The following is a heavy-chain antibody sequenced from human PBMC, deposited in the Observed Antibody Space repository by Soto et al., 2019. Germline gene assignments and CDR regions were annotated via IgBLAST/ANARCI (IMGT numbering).Heavy chain of an antibody. D-gene: IGHD3-3*01. CDR2: INPATGAA. V-gene: IGHV1-2*02. CDR3: ARGGGVGVAGSAAFDM. J-gene: IGHJ3*02. CDR1: GYPVTAYY. Sequence: QLHLVQSGAVVKKPGASVTVSCSASGYPVTAYYMHWVRQAPGRGLEWMGGINPATGAAKYTQTFQGRGTLARDTAPSTGFMELRGLTSEDTAVFYWARGGGVGVAGSAAFDMWGQGTLVTVSS.